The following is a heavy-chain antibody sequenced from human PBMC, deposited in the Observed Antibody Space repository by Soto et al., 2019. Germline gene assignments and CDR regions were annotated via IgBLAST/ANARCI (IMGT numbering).Heavy chain of an antibody. V-gene: IGHV3-33*01. CDR2: IWYDGSNK. J-gene: IGHJ4*02. Sequence: QPGGSLRLSCAASGFTFSSYGTHWVRQAPGKGLEWVAVIWYDGSNKYYADSVKGRFTISRDNSKNTLYLQMNSLRAEDTAVYYCARERYYYDSSGPTPIDYWGQGTLVTVSS. CDR1: GFTFSSYG. CDR3: ARERYYYDSSGPTPIDY. D-gene: IGHD3-22*01.